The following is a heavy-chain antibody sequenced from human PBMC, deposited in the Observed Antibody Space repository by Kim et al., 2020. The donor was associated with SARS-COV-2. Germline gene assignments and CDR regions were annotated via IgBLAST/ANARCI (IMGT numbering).Heavy chain of an antibody. D-gene: IGHD3-16*02. J-gene: IGHJ6*02. CDR3: ARDPYDYVWGSYRYSV. Sequence: GGSLRLSCAASGFTFCSYAMHWVRQAPGKGLEWVAVISYDGSNKYYADSVKGRFTISRDNSKNTLYLQMNSLRAEDTAVYYCARDPYDYVWGSYRYSVWGQGTTVTVSS. CDR2: ISYDGSNK. CDR1: GFTFCSYA. V-gene: IGHV3-30*04.